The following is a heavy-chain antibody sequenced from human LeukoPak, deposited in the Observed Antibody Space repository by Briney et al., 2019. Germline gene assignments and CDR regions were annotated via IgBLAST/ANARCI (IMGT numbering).Heavy chain of an antibody. CDR2: IYYSGST. V-gene: IGHV4-39*01. CDR3: ASSIPPFDP. Sequence: SETLSLTCTVSGGSISSSSYYWGWIRQPPGKGLEWIGSIYYSGSTYYNPSLKSRVTISVDTVKNQFSLKLRSVTAADTAVYYCASSIPPFDPWGQGTLVTVSS. CDR1: GGSISSSSYY. J-gene: IGHJ5*02.